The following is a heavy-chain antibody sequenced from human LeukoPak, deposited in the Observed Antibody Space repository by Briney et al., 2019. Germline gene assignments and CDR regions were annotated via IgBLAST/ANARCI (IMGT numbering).Heavy chain of an antibody. V-gene: IGHV3-74*01. J-gene: IGHJ3*02. D-gene: IGHD1-1*01. CDR2: INTDGSST. CDR3: ARDRYDDDAFDI. Sequence: PGGSLRLSCAASGFTFDDYAMHWVRQAPGKGLVWVSRINTDGSSTSYADSVKGRFTISRDNAKNTLYLQMNSLRAEDTAVYYCARDRYDDDAFDIWGQGTMVTVSS. CDR1: GFTFDDYA.